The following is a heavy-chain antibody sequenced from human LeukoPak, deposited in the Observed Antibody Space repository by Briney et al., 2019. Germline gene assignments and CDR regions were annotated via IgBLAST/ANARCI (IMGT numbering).Heavy chain of an antibody. CDR3: ARRALRYCSSTSCPAQYYGVDV. V-gene: IGHV3-7*03. CDR2: IKEDGSEE. D-gene: IGHD2-2*01. J-gene: IGHJ6*04. CDR1: GFIFSSYW. Sequence: GGSLRLSCAASGFIFSSYWMSWVRQAPGKGLEWVANIKEDGSEEYYVDSVKGRFTISRDNAKNSLYLQTNSLRAEDTAVYYCARRALRYCSSTSCPAQYYGVDVWGKGTTVTVSS.